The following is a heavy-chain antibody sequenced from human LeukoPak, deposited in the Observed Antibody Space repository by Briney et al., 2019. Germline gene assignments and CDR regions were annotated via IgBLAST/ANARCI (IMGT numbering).Heavy chain of an antibody. CDR3: AREAPRRITMVRGVPNWFDP. V-gene: IGHV3-11*01. Sequence: GGSLRLSCAASGFTLSDYYMSWIRQAPGKGLEWVSYISSSGSTIYYADSVKDRFTISRDNAKNSLYLQMNSLRAEDTAVYYCAREAPRRITMVRGVPNWFDPWGQGTLVTVSS. CDR1: GFTLSDYY. J-gene: IGHJ5*02. D-gene: IGHD3-10*01. CDR2: ISSSGSTI.